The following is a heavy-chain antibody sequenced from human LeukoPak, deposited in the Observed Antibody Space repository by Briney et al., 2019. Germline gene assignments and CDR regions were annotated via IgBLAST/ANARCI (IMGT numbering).Heavy chain of an antibody. J-gene: IGHJ4*02. CDR2: NYSGGST. V-gene: IGHV3-53*01. D-gene: IGHD6-13*01. CDR1: GFTVSSNY. CDR3: AKLGIAAAGTEDY. Sequence: AGGSLRLSCAASGFTVSSNYMSWVRQAPGKGLEWVSVNYSGGSTCYADSVKGRFTISRDNSKNTLYLQMNSLRAEDAAVYYCAKLGIAAAGTEDYWGQGTLVTVSS.